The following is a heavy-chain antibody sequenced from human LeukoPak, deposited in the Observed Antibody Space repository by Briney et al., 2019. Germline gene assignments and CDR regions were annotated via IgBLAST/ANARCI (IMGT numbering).Heavy chain of an antibody. J-gene: IGHJ4*02. CDR2: ISYDGSNK. CDR3: ARGIMAAAFDY. D-gene: IGHD3-16*01. CDR1: GFTFSSYA. V-gene: IGHV3-30-3*01. Sequence: GGSLRISCAASGFTFSSYAMHWVRQAPGKGLEWVAVISYDGSNKYYADSVKGRFTISRDNSKNTLYLQMNSLRAEDTAVYYCARGIMAAAFDYWGQGTLVTVSS.